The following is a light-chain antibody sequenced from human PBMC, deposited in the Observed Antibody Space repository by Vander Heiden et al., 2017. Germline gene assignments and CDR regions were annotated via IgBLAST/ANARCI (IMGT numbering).Light chain of an antibody. V-gene: IGKV1-39*01. CDR2: AAS. CDR1: KSISSY. CDR3: QQSYSTPFT. J-gene: IGKJ3*01. Sequence: DIKMTQSPSSLSASVGDRVTITCRASKSISSYLNWYQQKPGKAPKLLIYAASSVQSGVPSRISGSGSGTDFTLTISSLQPEDFATYYCQQSYSTPFTFGPGTKVDIK.